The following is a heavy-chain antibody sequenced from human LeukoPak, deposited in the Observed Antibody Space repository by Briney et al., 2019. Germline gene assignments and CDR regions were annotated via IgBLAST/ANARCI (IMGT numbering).Heavy chain of an antibody. Sequence: PGRSLRLSCAASGFTFRSYGMHWVRQAPGKGLEWVAVISPDGNEKYYTDSMKGRFTISRDNSKNTLSLQMDSLRAEDTAVYYCAKDVEAGPNPIDNWGQGTVVTVSS. CDR1: GFTFRSYG. CDR2: ISPDGNEK. D-gene: IGHD6-19*01. J-gene: IGHJ4*02. CDR3: AKDVEAGPNPIDN. V-gene: IGHV3-30*18.